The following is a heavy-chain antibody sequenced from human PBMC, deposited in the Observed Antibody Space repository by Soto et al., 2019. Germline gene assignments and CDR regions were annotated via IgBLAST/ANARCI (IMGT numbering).Heavy chain of an antibody. J-gene: IGHJ6*02. Sequence: PGGSLRLSCAASGFTFSSYAMHWVRQAPGKGLEWVAVISYDGSNKYYADSVKGRFTISRDNSKNTLYLQMNSLRAEDTAVYYCARAPDFGVVPFIATPPYYYYGMDVWGQGTTVTVSS. D-gene: IGHD3-3*01. CDR3: ARAPDFGVVPFIATPPYYYYGMDV. V-gene: IGHV3-30-3*01. CDR1: GFTFSSYA. CDR2: ISYDGSNK.